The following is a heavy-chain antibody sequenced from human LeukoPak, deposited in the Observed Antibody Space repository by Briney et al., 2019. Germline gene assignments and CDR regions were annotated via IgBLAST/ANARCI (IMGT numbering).Heavy chain of an antibody. CDR1: GFTFSSYS. Sequence: GGSLRLSCAASGFTFSSYSMNWVRQAPGKGLEWVSSISSSSSYIYYADSVKGRFTISRDNAKNSLYLQMNSLKTEDTAVYYCTTDEHIWYYFDYWSQGTLVTVSS. D-gene: IGHD2-21*01. J-gene: IGHJ4*02. CDR3: TTDEHIWYYFDY. CDR2: ISSSSSYI. V-gene: IGHV3-21*03.